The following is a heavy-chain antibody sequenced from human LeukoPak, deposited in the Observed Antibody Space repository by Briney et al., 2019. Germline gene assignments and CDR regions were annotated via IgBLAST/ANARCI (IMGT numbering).Heavy chain of an antibody. CDR1: GGSISSYY. V-gene: IGHV4-59*08. J-gene: IGHJ4*02. CDR3: ASQDGSHGYYFDY. Sequence: SETLSLTCTVSGGSISSYYGSWIRQPPGEGLEWIGYIYYSGSSNYNPSLKSRVTISVDTSKKQFSLKLSAVTAADTAVYYCASQDGSHGYYFDYWGQGTLVTVSS. D-gene: IGHD2-15*01. CDR2: IYYSGSS.